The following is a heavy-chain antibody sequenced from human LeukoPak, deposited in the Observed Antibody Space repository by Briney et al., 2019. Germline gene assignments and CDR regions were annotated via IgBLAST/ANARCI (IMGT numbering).Heavy chain of an antibody. CDR3: ARDSDSSGYFDAFDI. J-gene: IGHJ3*02. D-gene: IGHD3-22*01. V-gene: IGHV4-59*01. CDR2: IYYSGST. CDR1: GGSISSYY. Sequence: PSETLPLTCTVPGGSISSYYWSWIRQPPGKGLEWIGHIYYSGSTNYNPSLKSRVTISLDTSKNQFSLKMSSVTAADTAVYYCARDSDSSGYFDAFDIWGQGTMVTVSS.